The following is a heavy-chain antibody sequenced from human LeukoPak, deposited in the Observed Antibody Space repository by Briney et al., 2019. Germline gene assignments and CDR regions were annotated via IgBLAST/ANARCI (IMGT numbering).Heavy chain of an antibody. Sequence: SETLSLTCAVSGASVDSHSWWSWVRQPPGKGLEWIGEIYRNGAANYKPSLKSRVTMSIDTSKNYFSLKLTSVTAADTAVYYCAYNRNFALDNWGQGTLVTISS. D-gene: IGHD1-14*01. J-gene: IGHJ4*02. CDR2: IYRNGAA. CDR3: AYNRNFALDN. V-gene: IGHV4/OR15-8*02. CDR1: GASVDSHSW.